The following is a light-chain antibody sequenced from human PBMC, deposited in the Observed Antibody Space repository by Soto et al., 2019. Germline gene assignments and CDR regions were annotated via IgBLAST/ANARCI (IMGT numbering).Light chain of an antibody. J-gene: IGKJ1*01. Sequence: LSQAPGSLSLSPGESSTLSGRASQSVSRSDLAWYQQKPGQAPRLLIYGASSRATGIPDRFSGSGSGTDFTLTISRMEPEDFAVYYCQQFSSTPSWTFGQGTKVDIK. CDR3: QQFSSTPSWT. CDR1: QSVSRSD. V-gene: IGKV3-20*01. CDR2: GAS.